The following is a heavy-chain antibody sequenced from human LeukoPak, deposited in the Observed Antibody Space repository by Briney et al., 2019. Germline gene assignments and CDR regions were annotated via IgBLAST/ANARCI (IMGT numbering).Heavy chain of an antibody. D-gene: IGHD2-2*01. J-gene: IGHJ6*02. CDR1: GGSISSSSYY. Sequence: KTSETLSLTCTVSGGSISSSSYYWGWIRQPPGKGLEWIGSIYYSGSTNYNPSLKSRVTISVDTSKNQFSLKLSSVTAADTAVYYCARSVFRQYQLLSDYYYYGMDVWGQGTTVTVSS. CDR3: ARSVFRQYQLLSDYYYYGMDV. V-gene: IGHV4-39*07. CDR2: IYYSGST.